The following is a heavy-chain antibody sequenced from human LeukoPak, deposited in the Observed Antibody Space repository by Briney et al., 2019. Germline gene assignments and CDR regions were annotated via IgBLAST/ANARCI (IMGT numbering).Heavy chain of an antibody. Sequence: SETLSLTCAVYGGSFSGYYWSWIRQPPGKRLEWIGEIDHSGNTNYNPSLKSRVTVSVDPSKNQFSLKMTSLTAADTAVYYCAKQGKKSAFDFWGQGTPVTVSS. CDR2: IDHSGNT. CDR3: AKQGKKSAFDF. D-gene: IGHD7-27*01. J-gene: IGHJ4*02. V-gene: IGHV4-34*01. CDR1: GGSFSGYY.